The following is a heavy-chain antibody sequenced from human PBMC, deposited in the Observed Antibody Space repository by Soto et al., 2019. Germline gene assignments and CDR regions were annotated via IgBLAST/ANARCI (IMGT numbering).Heavy chain of an antibody. CDR1: GGSISSDASF. J-gene: IGHJ5*02. V-gene: IGHV4-30-4*01. D-gene: IGHD2-15*01. CDR3: ARGGASSKWFDP. Sequence: SETLSLTCTVSGGSISSDASFWSWIRRLPGKGPEWIAFIRYSGTTSYKPSLRSRVTISADTSKSQFSLNLSSVTAADTAVYYCARGGASSKWFDPWGQGILVTVS. CDR2: IRYSGTT.